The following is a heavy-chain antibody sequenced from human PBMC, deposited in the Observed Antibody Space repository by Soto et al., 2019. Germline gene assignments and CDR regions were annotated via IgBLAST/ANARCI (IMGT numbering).Heavy chain of an antibody. V-gene: IGHV1-18*01. CDR3: ARDCSGGSCYSTGDAFDI. Sequence: QVQLVQSGAEVKKPGASVKVSCKASGYTFTSYGISWVRQAPGQGLEWMGWISAYNGNTNYAQKLQGRVTMTTDTSTGTAYMELRSLRSDDTAVYYCARDCSGGSCYSTGDAFDIWGQGTMVTVSS. D-gene: IGHD2-15*01. J-gene: IGHJ3*02. CDR1: GYTFTSYG. CDR2: ISAYNGNT.